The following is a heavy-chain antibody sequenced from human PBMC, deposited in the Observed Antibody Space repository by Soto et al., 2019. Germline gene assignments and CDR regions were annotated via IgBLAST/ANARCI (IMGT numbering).Heavy chain of an antibody. CDR3: TTEYSYGSYDAFDI. CDR2: IKSKTDGGTA. V-gene: IGHV3-15*01. D-gene: IGHD5-18*01. Sequence: GGSLRLSCAASGFTFSNAWMSWVRQAPGKGLEWVGRIKSKTDGGTADYAAPVKGRFTISRDDSKNTLYLQMNSLKTEDTAVYYCTTEYSYGSYDAFDIWGQGTMVTVSS. J-gene: IGHJ3*02. CDR1: GFTFSNAW.